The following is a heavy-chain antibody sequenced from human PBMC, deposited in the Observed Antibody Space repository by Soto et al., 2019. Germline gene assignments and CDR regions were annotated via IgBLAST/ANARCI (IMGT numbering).Heavy chain of an antibody. CDR1: GGSVSSGSYY. J-gene: IGHJ4*02. V-gene: IGHV4-61*01. Sequence: LSLTCTVSGGSVSSGSYYWSWIRQPPGKGLEWIGEVHHSGTTNYIQSLTSRLTTSVDKSANQVSLELTSVAAADTAVYYCARGVSYRWVYWGQGILVTVSS. D-gene: IGHD3-16*02. CDR3: ARGVSYRWVY. CDR2: VHHSGTT.